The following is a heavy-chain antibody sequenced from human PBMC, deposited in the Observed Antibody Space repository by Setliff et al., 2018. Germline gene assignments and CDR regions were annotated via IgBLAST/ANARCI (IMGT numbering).Heavy chain of an antibody. CDR1: DASIGGSGYY. V-gene: IGHV4-61*05. Sequence: SETLSLTCTVSDASIGGSGYYWGWIRQPPGKGLEWIGHIYTSGSTNYNPSLKSRVTISVDTSKNQFSLKVNSVTAADTAVYYCATLLANYGSGMDVWGQGTTVTVSS. CDR2: IYTSGST. J-gene: IGHJ6*02. D-gene: IGHD3-10*01. CDR3: ATLLANYGSGMDV.